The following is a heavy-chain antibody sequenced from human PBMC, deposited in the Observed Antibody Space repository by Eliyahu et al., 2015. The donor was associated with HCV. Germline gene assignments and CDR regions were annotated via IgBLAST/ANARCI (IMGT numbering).Heavy chain of an antibody. CDR3: AKEGGRFLEWLSGSDY. CDR2: ISGSGGST. V-gene: IGHV3-23*01. CDR1: GFTFSSYA. D-gene: IGHD3-3*01. J-gene: IGHJ4*02. Sequence: GGLVQPGGSLRLSCAASGFTFSSYAMSWVRQAPGKGLEWVSAISGSGGSTYYADSVKGRFTISRDNSKNTLYLQMNSLRAEDTAVYYCAKEGGRFLEWLSGSDYWGQGTLVTVSS.